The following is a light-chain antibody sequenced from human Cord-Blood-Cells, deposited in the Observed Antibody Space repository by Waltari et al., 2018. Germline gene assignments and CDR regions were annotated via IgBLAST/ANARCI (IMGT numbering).Light chain of an antibody. CDR1: QSISSY. CDR3: QQSYSTPLT. Sequence: DIQMTQSPSSLSASVGDRVTITCRASQSISSYLNWYQQKPGKAPKLLIYAASSLQSGVPARFSGNGSGTEFTLTISSQQPKDFATYDCQQSYSTPLTVGGGTKVEIK. CDR2: AAS. J-gene: IGKJ4*01. V-gene: IGKV1-39*01.